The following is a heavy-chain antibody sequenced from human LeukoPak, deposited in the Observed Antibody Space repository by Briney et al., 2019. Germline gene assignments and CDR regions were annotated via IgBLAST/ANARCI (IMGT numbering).Heavy chain of an antibody. J-gene: IGHJ6*03. CDR3: ARVGEEWAYYYYDYYMDV. CDR2: MNPNSGNT. Sequence: GASVKTSCKASGYTFTSYDINWVRQATGQGLEWMGWMNPNSGNTGYAQKFQGRVTMTRNTSISTAYMELSSLRSEDTAVYYCARVGEEWAYYYYDYYMDVWGKGTTVTVSS. CDR1: GYTFTSYD. D-gene: IGHD1-26*01. V-gene: IGHV1-8*01.